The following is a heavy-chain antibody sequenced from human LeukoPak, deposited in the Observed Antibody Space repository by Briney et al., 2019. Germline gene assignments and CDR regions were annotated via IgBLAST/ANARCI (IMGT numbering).Heavy chain of an antibody. J-gene: IGHJ4*02. CDR1: SYY. Sequence: SYYWLRWHPQPPGKGLEGIGKLNHSGSTNYNPSLKSRVTISVDTSTNQCSLKLSSVTAADTAVYHCARVTPRDYFNVVVPAAGGFDYWGQGTLVTVSS. CDR3: ARVTPRDYFNVVVPAAGGFDY. CDR2: LNHSGST. V-gene: IGHV4-34*01. D-gene: IGHD2-2*01.